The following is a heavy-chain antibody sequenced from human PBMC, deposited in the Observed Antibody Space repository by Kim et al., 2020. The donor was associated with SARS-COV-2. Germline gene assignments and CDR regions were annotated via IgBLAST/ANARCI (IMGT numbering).Heavy chain of an antibody. J-gene: IGHJ6*03. CDR3: ARHLEYYYYYMDV. Sequence: SETLSLTCTVSGGSISSSTYYWGWIRQPPGKGLEWIGTIHYSGSTHYNPSLNSRTTISVDTAKNQFPLRLSSGTAADTAVYFCARHLEYYYYYMDVWGKGTRVTVSS. V-gene: IGHV4-39*01. CDR2: IHYSGST. CDR1: GGSISSSTYY.